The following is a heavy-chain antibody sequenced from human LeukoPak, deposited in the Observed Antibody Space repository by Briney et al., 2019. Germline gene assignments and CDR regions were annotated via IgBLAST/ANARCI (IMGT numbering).Heavy chain of an antibody. CDR2: ISGSGGCT. D-gene: IGHD5-18*01. Sequence: GGSLRLSCAASGFTFSSYAMSWVRQAPGKGLEWVSAISGSGGCTYYADSVKGRFTISRDNSKNTLYLQMNSLRAEDTAVYYCARVAWIQLWFDRWYFDYWGQGTLVTVSS. J-gene: IGHJ4*02. CDR1: GFTFSSYA. V-gene: IGHV3-23*01. CDR3: ARVAWIQLWFDRWYFDY.